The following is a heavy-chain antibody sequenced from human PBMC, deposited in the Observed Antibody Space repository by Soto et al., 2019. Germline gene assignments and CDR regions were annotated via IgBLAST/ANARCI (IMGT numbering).Heavy chain of an antibody. D-gene: IGHD5-18*01. V-gene: IGHV4-34*01. CDR2: INHSGST. J-gene: IGHJ6*02. CDR3: ARTSSARPLVYGMDV. Sequence: SETLSLTCAVYGGSFSGYYWSWIRQPPGKGLEWIGEINHSGSTNYNPSLKSRVTISVDTSKNQFSLKLSSVTAADTAVYYCARTSSARPLVYGMDVWGQGTTVTVSS. CDR1: GGSFSGYY.